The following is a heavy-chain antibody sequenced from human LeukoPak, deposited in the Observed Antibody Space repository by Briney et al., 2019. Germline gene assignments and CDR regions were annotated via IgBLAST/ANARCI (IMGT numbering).Heavy chain of an antibody. J-gene: IGHJ4*02. CDR1: GFSFSRYW. D-gene: IGHD3-22*01. Sequence: PGGSLRLSCEASGFSFSRYWMSWVRQAPVRGLEWVANIKPDGSEKYYVDSVKGRFTISRDNAKNSLYLQMNSLRAEDTAVYYCAREGRGYKVAKFDYWGQGTLVTVSS. CDR2: IKPDGSEK. CDR3: AREGRGYKVAKFDY. V-gene: IGHV3-7*01.